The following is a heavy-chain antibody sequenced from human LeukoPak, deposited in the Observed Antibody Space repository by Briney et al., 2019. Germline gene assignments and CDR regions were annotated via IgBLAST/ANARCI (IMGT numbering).Heavy chain of an antibody. CDR3: ARDLMKSSGYYYMDV. J-gene: IGHJ6*03. D-gene: IGHD3-16*02. Sequence: SQTLSLTCTVSGGSISSGGYYWSWIRQHPGKGLEWIGYIYYSGSTYYNPSLKSRVTISVDTSKNQLSLKLSSVTAADTAVYYCARDLMKSSGYYYMDVWGKGTTVTVSS. CDR1: GGSISSGGYY. V-gene: IGHV4-31*03. CDR2: IYYSGST.